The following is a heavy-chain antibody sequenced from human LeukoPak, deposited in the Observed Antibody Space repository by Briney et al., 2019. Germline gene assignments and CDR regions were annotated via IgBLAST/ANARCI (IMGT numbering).Heavy chain of an antibody. CDR3: ARVGQVLLWFGEFDY. Sequence: GGSLRLSCAASGFTFSSYGMHWVRQAPGKGLEWVAVIWYDGSNKYHADSVKGRFTISRDNSKNTLYLQMNSLRAEDTAVYYCARVGQVLLWFGEFDYWGQGTLVTVSS. D-gene: IGHD3-10*01. J-gene: IGHJ4*02. V-gene: IGHV3-33*01. CDR2: IWYDGSNK. CDR1: GFTFSSYG.